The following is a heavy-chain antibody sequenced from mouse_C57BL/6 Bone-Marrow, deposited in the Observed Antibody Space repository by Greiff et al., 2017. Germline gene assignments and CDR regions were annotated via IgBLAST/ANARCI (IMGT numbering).Heavy chain of an antibody. V-gene: IGHV1-55*01. CDR3: ASSGYPYSFSFDY. Sequence: VQLQQSGAELVKPGASVKMSCKASGYTFTSYWITWVKQRPGQGLEWIGDIYPGSGSTIYNEKFKSKATLTVDTSSSTAYMQLSSLTSEDSAVYYGASSGYPYSFSFDYWGQGTTLTVSS. CDR1: GYTFTSYW. J-gene: IGHJ2*01. CDR2: IYPGSGST. D-gene: IGHD2-12*01.